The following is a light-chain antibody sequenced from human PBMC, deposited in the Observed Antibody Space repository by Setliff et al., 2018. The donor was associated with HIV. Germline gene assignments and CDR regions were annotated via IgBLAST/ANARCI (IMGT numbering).Light chain of an antibody. CDR2: EVS. J-gene: IGLJ2*01. CDR1: SSGVGSYNL. CDR3: CSYAGSSTLV. V-gene: IGLV2-23*02. Sequence: QSALTQPASVSGSPGQSITISCTGTSSGVGSYNLVSWYQQHPGKAPKLMIYEVSKRPSGVSNRFSGSKSGNTASLTISGLQAEDEADYYCCSYAGSSTLVFGGGTKVTV.